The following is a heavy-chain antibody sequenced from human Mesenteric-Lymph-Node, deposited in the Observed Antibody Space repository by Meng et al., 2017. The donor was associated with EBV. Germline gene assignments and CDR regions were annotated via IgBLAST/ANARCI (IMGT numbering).Heavy chain of an antibody. J-gene: IGHJ4*02. CDR1: GGTLERFG. V-gene: IGHV1-69*01. CDR3: AGGNHGFSRGYYWRDH. Sequence: QVELEQSGPEVRKPGSSVRVPCKASGGTLERFGISCVRQAPGQGLEWLGEIVPYFATTNYAQKFRGRLMITADDSTATAYMELSSLRSGDTAIYFCAGGNHGFSRGYYWRDHWGQGTLVTVSS. D-gene: IGHD3-22*01. CDR2: IVPYFATT.